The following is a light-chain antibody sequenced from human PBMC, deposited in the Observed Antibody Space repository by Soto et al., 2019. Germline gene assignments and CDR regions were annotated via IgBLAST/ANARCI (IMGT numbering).Light chain of an antibody. J-gene: IGKJ1*01. CDR2: KVS. V-gene: IGKV2-24*01. CDR3: MQDALYST. Sequence: DIVMTQTPLSLRVTLGQPASISCSSSQSPLDGDGITSLSWLHQRPGQPPRLLIYKVSNRFSGVPDRFSGSGAGTDFTLKSNTVEAEDVGVYYCMQDALYSTFGQGTKVEIK. CDR1: QSPLDGDGITS.